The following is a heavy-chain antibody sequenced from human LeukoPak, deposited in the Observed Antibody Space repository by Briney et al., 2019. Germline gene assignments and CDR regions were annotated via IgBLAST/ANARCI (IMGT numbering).Heavy chain of an antibody. CDR1: GGSISSYY. CDR2: IYYSGST. CDR3: ARGDLDILTGYPSRGGDV. J-gene: IGHJ6*02. D-gene: IGHD3-9*01. Sequence: PSETLSLTCTVSGGSISSYYWSWIQQPPGKGLEWIGYIYYSGSTNYNPSLKSRVTISVDTSKNQFSLKLSSVTAADTAVYYCARGDLDILTGYPSRGGDVWGQGTTVTVSS. V-gene: IGHV4-59*01.